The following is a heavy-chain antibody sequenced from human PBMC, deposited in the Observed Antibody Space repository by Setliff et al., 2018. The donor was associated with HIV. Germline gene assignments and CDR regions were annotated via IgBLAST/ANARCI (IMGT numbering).Heavy chain of an antibody. CDR3: ARAVILLRYFDWLFTLGWFDS. CDR1: GGSFSGYY. Sequence: SETLSLTCAVYGGSFSGYYWSWIRQPPGKGLEWIGEINHSGSTNYNPSLKSRVTISVDTSKNQFSLKLSSVTAADTAVYYCARAVILLRYFDWLFTLGWFDSWGQGTLVTVSS. J-gene: IGHJ5*01. CDR2: INHSGST. V-gene: IGHV4-34*01. D-gene: IGHD3-9*01.